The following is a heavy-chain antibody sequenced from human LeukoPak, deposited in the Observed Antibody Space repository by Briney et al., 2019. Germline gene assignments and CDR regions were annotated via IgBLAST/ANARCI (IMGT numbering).Heavy chain of an antibody. D-gene: IGHD1-7*01. CDR2: IIPIFGTA. CDR1: GGTFSSYA. V-gene: IGHV1-69*13. CDR3: ARTRGELYNWFDP. J-gene: IGHJ5*02. Sequence: SVKVSCKASGGTFSSYAISWVRQAPGQGLEWMGGIIPIFGTANYAQKFQGRVTITADESTSTAYMELSSLRSEDTAVYYCARTRGELYNWFDPWGQGTLVTASS.